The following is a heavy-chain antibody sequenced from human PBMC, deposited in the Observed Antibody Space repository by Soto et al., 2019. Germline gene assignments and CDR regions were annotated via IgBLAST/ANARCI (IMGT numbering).Heavy chain of an antibody. J-gene: IGHJ3*02. D-gene: IGHD3-22*01. CDR3: TTDYYDSSGYYWEAFDI. CDR1: GFTFSSYE. Sequence: EVQLVESGGGLVRPGGSLRLSCAASGFTFSSYEMNWVRQAPGKGLEWVSYISSSGSTIYYADSVKGRFTISRDNAKNSLYLQMNSLRAEDTAVYYCTTDYYDSSGYYWEAFDIWGQGTMVTVSS. CDR2: ISSSGSTI. V-gene: IGHV3-48*03.